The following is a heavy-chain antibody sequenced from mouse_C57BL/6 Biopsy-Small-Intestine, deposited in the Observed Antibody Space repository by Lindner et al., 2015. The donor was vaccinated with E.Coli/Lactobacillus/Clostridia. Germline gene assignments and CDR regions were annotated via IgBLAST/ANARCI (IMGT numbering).Heavy chain of an antibody. Sequence: VQLQESGGGLVKPGGSLKLSCAASGFTFSDYGIHWVRQAPEKGLEWVAHISSDSNTIFYADTVKGRFTISRDNAKRTLFLQMTSLRSEDTAMYYCARGNYGGNYFDYWGQGTTLTVS. CDR1: GFTFSDYG. J-gene: IGHJ2*01. CDR2: ISSDSNTI. D-gene: IGHD2-1*01. V-gene: IGHV5-17*01. CDR3: ARGNYGGNYFDY.